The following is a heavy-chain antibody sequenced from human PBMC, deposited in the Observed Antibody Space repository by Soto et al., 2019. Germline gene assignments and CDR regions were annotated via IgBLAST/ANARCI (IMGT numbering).Heavy chain of an antibody. D-gene: IGHD2-15*01. J-gene: IGHJ4*02. CDR2: IYYSRST. CDR1: GGSIRSSTYY. Sequence: SETLSLTCTVSGGSIRSSTYYWGWIRQPPGKGLEWIGTIYYSRSTYYNPSLKSRVTISVDTSKNQFSLKLTSVTAADTAVYYCSRHSMGGYCSGGSCYPFDYWGQGTLVTGSS. V-gene: IGHV4-39*01. CDR3: SRHSMGGYCSGGSCYPFDY.